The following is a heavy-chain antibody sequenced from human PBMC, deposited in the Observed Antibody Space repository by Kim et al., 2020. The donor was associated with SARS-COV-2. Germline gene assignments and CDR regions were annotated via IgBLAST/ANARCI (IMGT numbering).Heavy chain of an antibody. CDR3: ERMVAAAGSLDV. CDR2: ISYDGNNK. CDR1: GFTFSSYA. J-gene: IGHJ6*02. Sequence: GGSLRLSCAASGFTFSSYAMHWVRQAPGKGLEWVAIISYDGNNKYYADSVKGRFTISRDNSKNTLYVQMNSLRAEDTAVYYCERMVAAAGSLDVWGQGT. D-gene: IGHD6-13*01. V-gene: IGHV3-30*04.